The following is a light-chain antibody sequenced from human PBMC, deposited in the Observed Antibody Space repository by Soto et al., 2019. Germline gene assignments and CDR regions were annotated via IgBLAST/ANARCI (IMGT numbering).Light chain of an antibody. CDR2: EVS. CDR3: SSYTSSSTIV. J-gene: IGLJ1*01. Sequence: QSALTQPASVSGSPGQSITISCTGTSSDVGNYNFVSWYQHHPGKVPKLMIYEVSNRPSGVSDRFSGSKSGNTASLTISGLQAEDAADYYCSSYTSSSTIVFGTGTKVTVL. CDR1: SSDVGNYNF. V-gene: IGLV2-14*01.